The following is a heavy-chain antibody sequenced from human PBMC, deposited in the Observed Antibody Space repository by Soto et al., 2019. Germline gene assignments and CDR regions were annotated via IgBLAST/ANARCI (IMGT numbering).Heavy chain of an antibody. CDR1: GFTFSNAW. J-gene: IGHJ4*02. CDR3: TTDRSVLRFLEWLFLPFDY. CDR2: IKSKTDGGTT. D-gene: IGHD3-3*01. V-gene: IGHV3-15*01. Sequence: PGGSLRLSCAASGFTFSNAWMSWVRQAPGKGLEWVGRIKSKTDGGTTDYAAPVKGRFTISRDDSKNTLYLQMNSLKTEDTAVYYCTTDRSVLRFLEWLFLPFDYWGQGTLVTVSS.